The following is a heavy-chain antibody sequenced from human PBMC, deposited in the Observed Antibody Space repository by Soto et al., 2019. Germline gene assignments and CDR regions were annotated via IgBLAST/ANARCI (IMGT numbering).Heavy chain of an antibody. J-gene: IGHJ4*02. V-gene: IGHV3-23*01. Sequence: EVQVWESGGGLVQPGGSLRLSCEASGFTFSDCAMSWVRQAPGKGLEWVSGISGTGRSTFYADYVKDRFTISRDNSKNTVYLQMTSLRAEDTAVYYCAKGNTSGWYFFDYWGQGTLVTVSS. CDR3: AKGNTSGWYFFDY. CDR2: ISGTGRST. D-gene: IGHD6-19*01. CDR1: GFTFSDCA.